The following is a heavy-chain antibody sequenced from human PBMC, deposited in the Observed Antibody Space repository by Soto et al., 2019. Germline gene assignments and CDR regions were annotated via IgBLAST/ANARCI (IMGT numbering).Heavy chain of an antibody. CDR2: ISPMFGAA. CDR1: GGTFNTYA. J-gene: IGHJ4*02. CDR3: AREFQVHTPAFVY. V-gene: IGHV1-69*19. Sequence: QVQLVQSGAEMKKPGSSVKVSCQSSGGTFNTYAMNWVRQAPGQGTEWMGDISPMFGAANYAPKFQGRVTITADESTGTSYLQLSRLTSEYTELYFCAREFQVHTPAFVYWGQGTLVTVSS. D-gene: IGHD3-10*01.